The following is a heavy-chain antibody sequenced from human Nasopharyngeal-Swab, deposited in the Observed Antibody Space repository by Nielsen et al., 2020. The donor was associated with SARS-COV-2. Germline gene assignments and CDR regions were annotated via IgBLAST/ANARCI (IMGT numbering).Heavy chain of an antibody. Sequence: WIRQPPGKGLEWLSYISGGSAYTKYDDSVKGRFTISRDNAKNTLFLQMDSLRGEDTAVYYCARDAPAHYGAFYWGRGTLVTVSS. D-gene: IGHD4-17*01. J-gene: IGHJ4*02. CDR3: ARDAPAHYGAFY. CDR2: ISGGSAYT. V-gene: IGHV3-11*06.